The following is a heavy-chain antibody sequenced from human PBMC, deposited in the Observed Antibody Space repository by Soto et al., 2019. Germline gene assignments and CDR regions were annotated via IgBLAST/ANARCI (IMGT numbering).Heavy chain of an antibody. V-gene: IGHV4-34*01. D-gene: IGHD2-2*01. CDR2: IYYSGNT. J-gene: IGHJ4*02. CDR3: VRYCSTTKCPFDY. Sequence: SETLSRTCAVYGGSFSGYYWSWIRQPPGKGLEWIGYIYYSGNTYFNPSLKSRVTLSVDTSKNQFSLNLSSVTAADTAVYYCVRYCSTTKCPFDYWGQGTLVTVSS. CDR1: GGSFSGYY.